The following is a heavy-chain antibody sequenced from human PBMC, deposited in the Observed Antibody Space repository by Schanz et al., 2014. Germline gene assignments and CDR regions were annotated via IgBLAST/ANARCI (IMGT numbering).Heavy chain of an antibody. CDR1: GFTFSKYW. D-gene: IGHD3-10*01. V-gene: IGHV3-7*04. CDR3: ARDNYYCSGSCAY. J-gene: IGHJ4*02. Sequence: EVQLVESGGGLVQPGGSLRLSCGGSGFTFSKYWMSWVRQAPGKGLEWVANIKQDGSGKYYVDAVKGRFTISRDNAKNSMYLHMKSLRGEDTAVYYCARDNYYCSGSCAYWGQGTLVTVSS. CDR2: IKQDGSGK.